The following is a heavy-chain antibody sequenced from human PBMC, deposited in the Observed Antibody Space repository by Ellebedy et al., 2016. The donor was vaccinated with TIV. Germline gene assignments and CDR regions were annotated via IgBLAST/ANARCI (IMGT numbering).Heavy chain of an antibody. CDR3: ARDDYDYYYGMDV. CDR2: IIPILGIA. V-gene: IGHV1-69*04. J-gene: IGHJ6*02. Sequence: AASVKVSCKASGGTFSSYAIGWVRQAPGQGLEWMGRIIPILGIANYAQKFQGRVTITADKATSPAYMELSSLRSEDTAVYYCARDDYDYYYGMDVWGQGTTVTVSS. CDR1: GGTFSSYA.